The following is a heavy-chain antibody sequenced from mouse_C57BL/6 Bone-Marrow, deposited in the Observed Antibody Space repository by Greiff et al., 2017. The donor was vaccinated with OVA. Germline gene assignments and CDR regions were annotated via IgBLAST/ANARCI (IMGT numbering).Heavy chain of an antibody. Sequence: EVKLMESGGGLVQPGESLKLSCESNEYEFPSHDMSWVRKTPEKRLELVAAINSDGGSTYYPDTMERRFIISRDNTKKTLYLQMSSLRSEDTALYYCAIYYYGSSSSWFAYWGQGTLVTVSA. CDR1: EYEFPSHD. J-gene: IGHJ3*01. D-gene: IGHD1-1*01. CDR2: INSDGGST. V-gene: IGHV5-2*01. CDR3: AIYYYGSSSSWFAY.